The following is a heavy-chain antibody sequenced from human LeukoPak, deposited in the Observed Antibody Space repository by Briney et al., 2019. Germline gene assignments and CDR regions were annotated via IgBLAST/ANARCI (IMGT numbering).Heavy chain of an antibody. Sequence: GGSLRLSCAASGFTFSSYSMNWVRRAPGKRLEWVCYMSSSSSTIYYADSVKGRFTISRDNAKNSLYLQMNSLRAEDTAVYYCARNAAVTSYYYFDYWGQGSLVTVSS. CDR1: GFTFSSYS. CDR2: MSSSSSTI. J-gene: IGHJ4*02. V-gene: IGHV3-48*01. CDR3: ARNAAVTSYYYFDY. D-gene: IGHD4-17*01.